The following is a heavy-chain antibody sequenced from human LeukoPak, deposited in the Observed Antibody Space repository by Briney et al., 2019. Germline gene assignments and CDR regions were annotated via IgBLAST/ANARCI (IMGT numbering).Heavy chain of an antibody. D-gene: IGHD6-13*01. J-gene: IGHJ4*02. Sequence: GESLKISCKGSGYSFTSYWIGWVRQMPGKGLEWMGIIYPGDSDTRYSPSFQGQVTISADKSISTAYLQWSSLKASDTAMYYCARQAPEYSSSWFTYFDYWGQGTLVTVSS. CDR2: IYPGDSDT. V-gene: IGHV5-51*01. CDR3: ARQAPEYSSSWFTYFDY. CDR1: GYSFTSYW.